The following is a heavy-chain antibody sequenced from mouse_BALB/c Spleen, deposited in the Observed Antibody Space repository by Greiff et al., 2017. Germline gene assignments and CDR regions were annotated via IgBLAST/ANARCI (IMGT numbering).Heavy chain of an antibody. CDR3: ARSGGYDGAWFAY. V-gene: IGHV1S56*01. Sequence: VKLMESGPELVKPGALVKISCKASGYTFTSYDINWVKQRPGQGLEWIGWIYPGDGSTKYNEKFKGKATLTADKSSSTAYMQLSSLTSENSAVYFCARSGGYDGAWFAYWGQGTLVTVSA. CDR2: IYPGDGST. D-gene: IGHD2-2*01. CDR1: GYTFTSYD. J-gene: IGHJ3*01.